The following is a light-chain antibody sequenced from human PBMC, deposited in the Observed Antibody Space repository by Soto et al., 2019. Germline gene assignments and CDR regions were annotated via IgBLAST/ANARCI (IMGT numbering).Light chain of an antibody. CDR2: GAS. CDR1: QSVNSN. J-gene: IGKJ1*01. V-gene: IGKV3-15*01. CDR3: QKYNSASWT. Sequence: EIVLTQSPGTLSLSPGDRATLSCRASQSVNSNLAWYHLKPGQAPRLLIYGASIRAAGIPARFTGSESGTEFTLSISSLQPEDVASYYCQKYNSASWTFGQGTKVDIK.